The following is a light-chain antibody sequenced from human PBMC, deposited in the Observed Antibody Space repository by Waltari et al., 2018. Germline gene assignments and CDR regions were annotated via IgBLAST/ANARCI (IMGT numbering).Light chain of an antibody. CDR3: ETWDSNLWV. V-gene: IGLV4-60*03. J-gene: IGLJ3*02. Sequence: QPVLTQSSSASASLGSSVKLTCTLSSGHSSYIIAWHQQQPGKAPRYLMKLEGSGSYNKGSGVPDRFSGSSSGADRYLTISNLQSEDEADYYCETWDSNLWVFGGGT. CDR2: LEGSGSY. CDR1: SGHSSYI.